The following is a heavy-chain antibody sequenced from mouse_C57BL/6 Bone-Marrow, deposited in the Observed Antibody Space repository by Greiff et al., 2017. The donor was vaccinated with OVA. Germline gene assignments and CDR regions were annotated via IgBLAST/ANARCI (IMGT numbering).Heavy chain of an antibody. D-gene: IGHD1-1*01. J-gene: IGHJ4*01. CDR1: GSAFSSSW. CDR2: LYPGDGAT. CDR3: ARRATVVAYYYAMDY. V-gene: IGHV1-82*01. Sequence: QVQLKESGPELVKPGASVQISCKASGSAFSSSWMNWVKQRPGKGLEWIGRLYPGDGATNYTGKFTGKATLPADNSSSTAYMQLSSLTSADSAVYCCARRATVVAYYYAMDYWGQGTSVTVSA.